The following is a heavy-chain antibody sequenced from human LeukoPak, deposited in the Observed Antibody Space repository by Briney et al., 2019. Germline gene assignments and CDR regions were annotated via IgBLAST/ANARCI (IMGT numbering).Heavy chain of an antibody. CDR3: ARTSIAAPQFDY. CDR2: MNPNSGNT. V-gene: IGHV1-8*01. D-gene: IGHD6-13*01. Sequence: ASVKVSCKASGYTFTSYDINWVRQATGQGLEWMGWMNPNSGNTGYAQKFQGRVTMTRNTSISTAYMELSSLRSEDTAVYYCARTSIAAPQFDYWGQGTLVTVSS. CDR1: GYTFTSYD. J-gene: IGHJ4*02.